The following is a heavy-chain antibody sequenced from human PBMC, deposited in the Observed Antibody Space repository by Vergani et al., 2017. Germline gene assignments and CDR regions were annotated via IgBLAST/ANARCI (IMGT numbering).Heavy chain of an antibody. CDR3: AKDRNTAPFDP. D-gene: IGHD5-18*01. J-gene: IGHJ5*02. CDR1: GFTFSSYG. V-gene: IGHV3-30*18. CDR2: ISYDGSNK. Sequence: QVQLVESGGGVVQPGRSLRLSCAASGFTFSSYGMHWVRQAPGKGLEWVAVISYDGSNKYYADSVKGRFTISRDNSKNTLYLQMNSLRAEDTAVYYCAKDRNTAPFDPWGQGTLVTVSS.